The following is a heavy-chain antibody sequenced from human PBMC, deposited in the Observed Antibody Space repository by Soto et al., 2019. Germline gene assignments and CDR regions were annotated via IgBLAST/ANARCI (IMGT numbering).Heavy chain of an antibody. D-gene: IGHD1-26*01. J-gene: IGHJ4*02. CDR3: ARPRRSGSYFLPQDY. Sequence: QVQLVQSGAEVKKPGSSVKVSCKASGGTFSSYAISWVRQAPGQGLEWMGGIIPIFGTANYAQKFQGRVTITADESTSTAYLELSSLRSEDTAVYYCARPRRSGSYFLPQDYWGQGTLVTVSS. V-gene: IGHV1-69*12. CDR2: IIPIFGTA. CDR1: GGTFSSYA.